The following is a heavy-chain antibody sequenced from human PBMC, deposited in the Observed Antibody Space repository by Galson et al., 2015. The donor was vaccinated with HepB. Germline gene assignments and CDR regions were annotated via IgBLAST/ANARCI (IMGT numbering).Heavy chain of an antibody. Sequence: SVKVSCKASGYIFTRFGINWVRQAPGQGLEWMEWININTGKPTYAQGFTGRFVFSLDTSVSTAYLQISSLKAEDTAVYYCARDYYDGSSDYWGQGTLVTVSS. CDR3: ARDYYDGSSDY. CDR2: ININTGKP. V-gene: IGHV7-4-1*02. J-gene: IGHJ4*02. CDR1: GYIFTRFG. D-gene: IGHD3-22*01.